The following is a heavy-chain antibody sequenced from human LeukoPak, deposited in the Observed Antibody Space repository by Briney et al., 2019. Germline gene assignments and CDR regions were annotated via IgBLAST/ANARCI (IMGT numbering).Heavy chain of an antibody. Sequence: NPSETLSFTCAVYGGSFSGYYWSWIRQPPGKGLEWIGEINHSGSTNYNPSLKSRVTISVDTSKNQFSLKLSSVTAADTAVYYCARDSSGYYPNDAFDIWGQGTMVTVSS. CDR1: GGSFSGYY. CDR2: INHSGST. CDR3: ARDSSGYYPNDAFDI. D-gene: IGHD3-22*01. J-gene: IGHJ3*02. V-gene: IGHV4-34*01.